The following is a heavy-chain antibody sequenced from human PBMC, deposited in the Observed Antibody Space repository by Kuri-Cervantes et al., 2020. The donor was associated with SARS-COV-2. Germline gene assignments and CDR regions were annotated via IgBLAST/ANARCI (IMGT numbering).Heavy chain of an antibody. CDR2: ISSSSSYI. CDR3: ARRLGSYYAFDI. V-gene: IGHV3-21*01. J-gene: IGHJ3*02. Sequence: GGSLRLSCSVSGFTVSTNYMSWVRQAPGKGPEWVSSISSSSSYIYYADSVKGRFTISRDNAKNSLYLQMNSLRAEDTAVYYCARRLGSYYAFDIWGQGTKVTVSS. D-gene: IGHD1-26*01. CDR1: GFTVSTNY.